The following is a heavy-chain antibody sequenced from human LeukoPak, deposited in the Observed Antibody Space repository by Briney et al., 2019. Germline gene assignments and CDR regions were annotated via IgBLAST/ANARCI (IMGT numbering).Heavy chain of an antibody. Sequence: SETLSLTCTVSGGSISSYYWSWIRQPPGKGLEWIGYIYYSGSTSYNPSLKSRVTMSVDTSKNQFSLKLSSVTAADTAVYYCARAGYCSSTSCHDWGQGTLVTVSS. J-gene: IGHJ4*02. CDR3: ARAGYCSSTSCHD. V-gene: IGHV4-59*08. D-gene: IGHD2-2*01. CDR2: IYYSGST. CDR1: GGSISSYY.